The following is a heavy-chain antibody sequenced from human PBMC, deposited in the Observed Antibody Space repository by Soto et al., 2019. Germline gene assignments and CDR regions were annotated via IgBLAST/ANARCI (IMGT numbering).Heavy chain of an antibody. J-gene: IGHJ4*02. D-gene: IGHD1-7*01. V-gene: IGHV3-23*05. CDR1: GFTFDSYA. CDR3: AKNYFFDN. CDR2: ISIGGTT. Sequence: PGGSLRLSCAASGFTFDSYAMSWVRQAPGKGPEWVSSISIGGTTYYADSVKGRFTISRDNSRNTLYLQMNSLRAEDTAFYYCAKNYFFDNWGQGPLVTVSS.